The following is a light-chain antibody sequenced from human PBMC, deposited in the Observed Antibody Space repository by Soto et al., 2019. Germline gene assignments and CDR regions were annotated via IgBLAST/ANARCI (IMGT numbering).Light chain of an antibody. J-gene: IGKJ1*01. V-gene: IGKV1-8*01. CDR1: QGISSY. CDR2: AAS. Sequence: AIRMTQSPSSFSASTGDRVTITCRASQGISSYLAWYQQKPGKAPKLLIYAASTLQSGVPSRFSGSGSGTYFTLTISCLQSEDFATYYCQQYYRYSWTFGQGTKVEIK. CDR3: QQYYRYSWT.